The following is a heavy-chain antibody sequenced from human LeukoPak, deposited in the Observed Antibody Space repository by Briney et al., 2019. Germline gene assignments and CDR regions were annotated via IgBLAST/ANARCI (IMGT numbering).Heavy chain of an antibody. J-gene: IGHJ3*02. CDR1: GGSFSAFF. D-gene: IGHD3-22*01. CDR2: VGHSGSA. Sequence: SETLSLTCADSGGSFSAFFWRWIRQPPGKGLEWIGNVGHSGSADYNPSLKSRVTVSADPSKTQFSLKLTSVTAADTAVYYCATRGDYSDTSGNSYDALDIWGQGTMVTVSS. V-gene: IGHV4-34*01. CDR3: ATRGDYSDTSGNSYDALDI.